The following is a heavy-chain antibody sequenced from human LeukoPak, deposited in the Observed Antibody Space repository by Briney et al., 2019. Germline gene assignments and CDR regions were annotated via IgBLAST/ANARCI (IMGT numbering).Heavy chain of an antibody. Sequence: GGFLRLSCAASGFTFNTYARNWGRQAPGKGLEWVSAISDSGGSTYYADSVKGRFTISRDNSKNTVYLQIHRLRAEDTAVYYCAKGKGSSSSSIDWWGQGTLVTVSS. CDR2: ISDSGGST. CDR3: AKGKGSSSSSIDW. D-gene: IGHD2-15*01. CDR1: GFTFNTYA. J-gene: IGHJ4*02. V-gene: IGHV3-23*01.